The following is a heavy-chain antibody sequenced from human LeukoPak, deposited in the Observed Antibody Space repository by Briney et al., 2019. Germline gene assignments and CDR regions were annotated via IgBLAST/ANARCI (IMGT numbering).Heavy chain of an antibody. D-gene: IGHD6-13*01. Sequence: ASVKVSCKASGYTFTSYAMNWVRQAPGQGLEWMGWINTNTGNPTYAQGFTGRFVFSLDTSVSTAYLQISSLKAEDTAVYYCARVGSSWSNWHPHSDYFDYWGQGTLVTVSS. CDR3: ARVGSSWSNWHPHSDYFDY. J-gene: IGHJ4*02. V-gene: IGHV7-4-1*02. CDR1: GYTFTSYA. CDR2: INTNTGNP.